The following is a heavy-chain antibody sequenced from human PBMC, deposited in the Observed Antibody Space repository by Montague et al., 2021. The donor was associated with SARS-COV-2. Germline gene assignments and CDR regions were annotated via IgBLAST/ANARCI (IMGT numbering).Heavy chain of an antibody. Sequence: PVLVKPTQTLTLTCTLSGFSLHTRGLSVFWIRQPPGKALQWLARIDWDGDKLYNTSLKTRLTISQDTSKTQVVLTMTNMEPVDTATYYCARSGHQTTGMDVWGQGTSVTVSS. V-gene: IGHV2-70*16. CDR1: GFSLHTRGLS. CDR3: ARSGHQTTGMDV. J-gene: IGHJ6*02. CDR2: IDWDGDK. D-gene: IGHD1-1*01.